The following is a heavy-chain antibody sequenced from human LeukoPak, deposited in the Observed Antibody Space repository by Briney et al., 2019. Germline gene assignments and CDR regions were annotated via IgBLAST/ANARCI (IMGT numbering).Heavy chain of an antibody. CDR3: ARRPYYYDTSNPAYYYYMGV. CDR2: IYYTGNT. V-gene: IGHV4-59*08. D-gene: IGHD3-22*01. Sequence: SETLSLTCNVSGTSMNNYWWSWIRQPPGTGLEWIGNIYYTGNTNYNPSLKSRVSISVDTSKSQFSLTLRSVSAADTAVYYCARRPYYYDTSNPAYYYYMGVWGKGTTVTVSS. CDR1: GTSMNNYW. J-gene: IGHJ6*03.